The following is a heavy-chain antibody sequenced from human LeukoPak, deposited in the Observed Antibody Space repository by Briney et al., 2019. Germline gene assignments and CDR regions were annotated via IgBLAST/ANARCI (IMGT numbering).Heavy chain of an antibody. D-gene: IGHD6-13*01. CDR1: GYTFTGYY. V-gene: IGHV1-2*02. CDR2: INPNSGGT. CDR3: ARGRLAAAVYWFDP. Sequence: ASVKVSCKASGYTFTGYYMHWVRQAPGQGLEWMGWINPNSGGTNYAQKFQGRVTMTRDTSISTAYMELSRLRFDDTAVYYCARGRLAAAVYWFDPWGQGTLVTVSS. J-gene: IGHJ5*02.